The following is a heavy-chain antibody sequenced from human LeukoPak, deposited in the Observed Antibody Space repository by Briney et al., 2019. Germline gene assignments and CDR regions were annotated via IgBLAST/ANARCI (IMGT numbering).Heavy chain of an antibody. J-gene: IGHJ5*02. CDR3: ARWAVAGSVYWFDP. CDR2: INPNTGGT. CDR1: GYXFTDYY. V-gene: IGHV1-2*02. Sequence: ASVKVSCKAPGYXFTDYYIHWVRQAPGQGLEWMGWINPNTGGTNYPQKFQGRVTMTRDTSISTAYMELSRLRSDDTAVYYCARWAVAGSVYWFDPWGQGTLVTVSS. D-gene: IGHD6-19*01.